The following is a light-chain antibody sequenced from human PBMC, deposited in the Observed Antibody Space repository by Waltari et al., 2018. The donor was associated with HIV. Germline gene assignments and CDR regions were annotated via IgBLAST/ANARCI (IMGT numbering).Light chain of an antibody. CDR3: QQYYSFPAT. Sequence: DIVMTQSPDSLAESLGARATINCQSGRIVLYSSKNRNYLAWYQHKPRQPPKLLISWASTRESGVPDRFSGSGSGTNFTLTISSLQAEDVAFYYCQQYYSFPATFGQGTKVEIK. V-gene: IGKV4-1*01. CDR2: WAS. CDR1: RIVLYSSKNRNY. J-gene: IGKJ1*01.